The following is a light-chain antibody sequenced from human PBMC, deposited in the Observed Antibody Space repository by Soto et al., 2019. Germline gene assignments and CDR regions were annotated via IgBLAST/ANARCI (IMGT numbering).Light chain of an antibody. CDR1: QGIGDT. CDR2: DTS. J-gene: IGKJ5*01. CDR3: QQYGGSPRIT. V-gene: IGKV3-15*01. Sequence: EVVMRQSPATLSVSPGEGATLSCRASQGIGDTLAWYQHKPGQTPRLLIYDTSTRATGVPARFSGSGSGTDFTLIINRLEPEDVAIYYCQQYGGSPRITFGQGTRLEIK.